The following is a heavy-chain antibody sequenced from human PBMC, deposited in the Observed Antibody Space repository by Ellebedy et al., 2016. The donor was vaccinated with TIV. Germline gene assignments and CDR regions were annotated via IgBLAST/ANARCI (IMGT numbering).Heavy chain of an antibody. CDR3: ARLPFANYTDWYFDL. Sequence: GESLKISCAASGFIFSSHSMNWVRQAPGKGLEWISYISPSSSTVYNADSVKGRFTISRDNGKNSLYLQMNSLRHEDTAVYYCARLPFANYTDWYFDLWGRGTLVTVSS. D-gene: IGHD4/OR15-4a*01. J-gene: IGHJ2*01. CDR2: ISPSSSTV. CDR1: GFIFSSHS. V-gene: IGHV3-48*02.